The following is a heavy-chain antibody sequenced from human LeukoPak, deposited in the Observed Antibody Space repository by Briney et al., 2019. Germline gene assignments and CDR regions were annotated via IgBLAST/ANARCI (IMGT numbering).Heavy chain of an antibody. J-gene: IGHJ4*02. CDR2: INTNTGNP. D-gene: IGHD3-3*01. CDR3: ARAPVLRFLEWLSSWSYFDY. Sequence: GSLKVSCTASGYTFTSYAMNWVRQAPGQGLEWMAWINTNTGNPTYAQGFTGRFVFSLDTSVSTAYLQISSLKAEDTAVYYCARAPVLRFLEWLSSWSYFDYWGQGTLVTVSS. CDR1: GYTFTSYA. V-gene: IGHV7-4-1*02.